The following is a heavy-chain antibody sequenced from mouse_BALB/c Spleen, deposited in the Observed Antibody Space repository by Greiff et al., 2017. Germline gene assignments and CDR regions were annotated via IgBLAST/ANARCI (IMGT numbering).Heavy chain of an antibody. CDR1: GFSLTSYG. V-gene: IGHV2-9-2*01. CDR2: IWTGGGT. J-gene: IGHJ2*01. D-gene: IGHD1-1*02. CDR3: VRGGNYFDY. Sequence: VKLMESGPDLVAPSQSLSITCTVSGFSLTSYGVHWVRQPPGKGLEWLGVIWTGGGTNYNSAFMSRLSISKDNSKSQVFLKMNSLQTDDTAIYYCVRGGNYFDYWGQGTTLTVSS.